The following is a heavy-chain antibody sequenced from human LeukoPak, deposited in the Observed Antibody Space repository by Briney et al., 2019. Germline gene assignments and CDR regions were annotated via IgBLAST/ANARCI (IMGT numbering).Heavy chain of an antibody. D-gene: IGHD2-2*01. CDR2: ISTYNGNT. CDR1: GYTFNNYG. Sequence: ASVKVSCKASGYTFNNYGISWVRQAPGQGLEWMAWISTYNGNTNYAQNLQGRVTVTTDTSTSTAYMELRSLRSDDTAVYYCASCSSGTFPCDYWGQGTLVTVSS. J-gene: IGHJ4*02. CDR3: ASCSSGTFPCDY. V-gene: IGHV1-18*01.